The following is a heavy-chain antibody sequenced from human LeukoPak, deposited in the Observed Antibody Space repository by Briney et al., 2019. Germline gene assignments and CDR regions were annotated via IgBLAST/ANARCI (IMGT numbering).Heavy chain of an antibody. V-gene: IGHV3-30-3*01. D-gene: IGHD1-26*01. CDR3: ARGSGSYFDY. J-gene: IGHJ4*02. CDR2: ISYDGSNK. CDR1: GFTFSSYA. Sequence: GGSLRLSCAASGFTFSSYAMHWVRQAPGKGLEWVAVISYDGSNKYYADSVKGRFTISRDNSKNTLYLQMNSPRAEDTAVYYCARGSGSYFDYWGQGTLVTVSS.